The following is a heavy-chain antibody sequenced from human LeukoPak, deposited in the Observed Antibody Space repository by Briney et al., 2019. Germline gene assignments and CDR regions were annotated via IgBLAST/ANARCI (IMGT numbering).Heavy chain of an antibody. CDR2: IWYNGSVK. CDR3: ARSPNYGSGQYYFDS. V-gene: IGHV3-33*01. J-gene: IGHJ4*02. D-gene: IGHD3-10*01. Sequence: GGSLRLSCVESGFTFSSYGAHWVRQAPGKGPERVAFIWYNGSVKNYADSVKGRFTISRDNSKSTLYLQMNSLGAEDTALYYCARSPNYGSGQYYFDSWGQGLLVTVSS. CDR1: GFTFSSYG.